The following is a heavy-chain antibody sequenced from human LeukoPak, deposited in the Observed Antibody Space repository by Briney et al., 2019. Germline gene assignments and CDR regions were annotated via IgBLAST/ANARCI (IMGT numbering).Heavy chain of an antibody. CDR1: GYTFTSYD. V-gene: IGHV1-8*01. D-gene: IGHD3-22*01. J-gene: IGHJ6*03. CDR3: AGGLRITMIVVVIPSHYYYMDV. Sequence: ASVKVSCKASGYTFTSYDINWVRQATGQGLEWMGWMNPNSGNTGYAQKFQGRVTMTRNTSISTAYMELSSLRSEDTAVYYCAGGLRITMIVVVIPSHYYYMDVWGKGTTVTVSS. CDR2: MNPNSGNT.